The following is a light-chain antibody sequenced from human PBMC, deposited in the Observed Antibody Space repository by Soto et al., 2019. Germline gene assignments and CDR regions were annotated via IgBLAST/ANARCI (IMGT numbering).Light chain of an antibody. V-gene: IGKV1-39*01. CDR1: QRINTY. CDR3: QQSYRTPRT. CDR2: AAS. J-gene: IGKJ1*01. Sequence: DIQTTQSPPSLSTSMGDRITITYRAIQRINTYLNWYQQKPGNASKLLIYAASSLQSGVSSRFSANGCGTDFTPSITSLRPEDFATYYCQQSYRTPRTFGPGTKVDI.